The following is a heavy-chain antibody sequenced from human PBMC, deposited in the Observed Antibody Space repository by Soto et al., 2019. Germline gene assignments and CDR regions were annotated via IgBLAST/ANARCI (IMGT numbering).Heavy chain of an antibody. CDR2: IYYSGST. V-gene: IGHV4-31*03. J-gene: IGHJ4*02. CDR1: GGSISSGGYY. Sequence: QVQLQESGPGLVKPSQTLSLTCTVSGGSISSGGYYWSWIRQHPGKGLEWIGYIYYSGSTYYNPSLQSRVTISVDTSKNQFSLKLSSVTAADTAVYYCAREGEDGDYHAVNYWGQGTLVTVSS. D-gene: IGHD4-17*01. CDR3: AREGEDGDYHAVNY.